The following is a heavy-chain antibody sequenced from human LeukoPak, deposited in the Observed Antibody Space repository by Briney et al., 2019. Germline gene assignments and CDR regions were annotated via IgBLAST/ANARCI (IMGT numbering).Heavy chain of an antibody. D-gene: IGHD3-10*01. CDR2: ISGSGGST. V-gene: IGHV3-23*01. CDR3: AKDGPGTYYYGSGDS. Sequence: GGSLRLSCAASGFTFSSYAMSWVRQAPGKGLEWVSAISGSGGSTYYADSVKGRFTIARDNSKNTLYLQMNSQRAEDTAVYYCAKDGPGTYYYGSGDSWGQGTLVTVSS. CDR1: GFTFSSYA. J-gene: IGHJ4*02.